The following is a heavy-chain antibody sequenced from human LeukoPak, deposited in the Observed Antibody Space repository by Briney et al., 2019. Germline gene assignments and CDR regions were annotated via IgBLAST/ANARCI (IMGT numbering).Heavy chain of an antibody. J-gene: IGHJ4*02. CDR3: TTRGGSFSIFDY. CDR1: GFTFRNYA. Sequence: GGSLRLSCAASGFTFRNYAMSWVRQAPGKGLEWVGRIKSKTDGGTTDYAAPVKGRFTISRDDSKNTLYLQMNSLKTEDTAVYYCTTRGGSFSIFDYWGQGTLVTVS. CDR2: IKSKTDGGTT. D-gene: IGHD1-26*01. V-gene: IGHV3-15*01.